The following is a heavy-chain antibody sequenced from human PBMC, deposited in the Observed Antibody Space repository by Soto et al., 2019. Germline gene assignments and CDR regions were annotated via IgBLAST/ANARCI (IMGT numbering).Heavy chain of an antibody. CDR3: AKDEGGFYYGSGPYGMDV. CDR1: GFTFSSYA. D-gene: IGHD3-10*01. Sequence: QMQLVESGGGVVQPGRSLRLSCAASGFTFSSYAIHWVRQAPGKGLEWLTVISFDGTYKFYADSVKGRFTISRDDSKNTLYLPMNSLRAEDTAMYYCAKDEGGFYYGSGPYGMDVWGQGTTVTVSS. J-gene: IGHJ6*02. V-gene: IGHV3-30*18. CDR2: ISFDGTYK.